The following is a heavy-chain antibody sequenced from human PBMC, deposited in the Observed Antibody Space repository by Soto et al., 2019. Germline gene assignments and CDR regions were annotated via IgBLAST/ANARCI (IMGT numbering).Heavy chain of an antibody. CDR2: ISYDGREK. D-gene: IGHD6-13*01. CDR3: AKDAAGSPYYHYAMDV. V-gene: IGHV3-30*09. CDR1: GYTFRTYA. Sequence: QVHLVASGGGVVRPGGSLKLSCAVSGYTFRTYAMHWVRQAPGKGLEWVALISYDGREKYHAESVRGRFAISRDNSKDTLYLQLNSLGPEDTAIYYCAKDAAGSPYYHYAMDVWGQGTTVTVSS. J-gene: IGHJ6*02.